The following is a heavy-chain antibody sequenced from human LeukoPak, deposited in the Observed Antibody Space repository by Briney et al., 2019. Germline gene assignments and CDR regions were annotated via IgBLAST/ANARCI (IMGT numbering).Heavy chain of an antibody. D-gene: IGHD3/OR15-3a*01. CDR2: IYYSGST. V-gene: IGHV4-59*01. Sequence: SETLSLTCTVSGGSISSYYWSWIRQPPGKGLEWIGYIYYSGSTNYNPFLKSRVTISVDTSKNQFSLKLSSVTAADTAVYYCARELGTYFDYWGQGTLVTVSS. CDR3: ARELGTYFDY. J-gene: IGHJ4*02. CDR1: GGSISSYY.